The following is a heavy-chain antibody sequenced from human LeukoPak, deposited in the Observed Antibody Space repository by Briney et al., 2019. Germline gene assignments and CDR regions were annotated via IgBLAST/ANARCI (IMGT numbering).Heavy chain of an antibody. CDR2: INPNSGGT. D-gene: IGHD3-10*01. J-gene: IGHJ4*02. CDR1: GYTFTGYY. V-gene: IGHV1-2*06. CDR3: ARDFGSGSLDY. Sequence: ASVKVSCKASGYTFTGYYLHWARQAPGQGLEWMGRINPNSGGTNYAQKFQGRVTMTRDTSISTAYMELSRLRSDDTAVYYCARDFGSGSLDYWGQGTLVTVSS.